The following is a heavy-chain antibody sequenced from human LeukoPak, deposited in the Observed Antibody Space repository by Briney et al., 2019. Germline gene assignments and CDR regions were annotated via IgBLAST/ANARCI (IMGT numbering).Heavy chain of an antibody. CDR2: ISSNGSTI. CDR3: ARDGDYEELDY. D-gene: IGHD3-22*01. V-gene: IGHV3-48*04. Sequence: GGSLRLSCAASGFTFSNHGMDWVHQAPGKGLEWVSYISSNGSTIYYADSVKGRLNISSDNAKNSLYLQMNSLRAEDTAVYYCARDGDYEELDYWGQGTLVTVSS. J-gene: IGHJ4*02. CDR1: GFTFSNHG.